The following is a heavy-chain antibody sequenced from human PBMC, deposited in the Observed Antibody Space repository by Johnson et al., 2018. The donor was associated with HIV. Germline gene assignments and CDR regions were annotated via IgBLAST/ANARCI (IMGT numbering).Heavy chain of an antibody. CDR3: AKSHASCELSGEDVFHI. CDR2: ISYDGSNK. CDR1: AFSFSNYP. Sequence: QVQLVESGGGVVQPGRSLRLSCAASAFSFSNYPMHWVRQAPGKGLEWVAVISYDGSNKYYTDSVKGRFTISRDNSKNTLYLQMTSLRSEDTAVYYCAKSHASCELSGEDVFHIWGQGTMVTVSS. V-gene: IGHV3-30*04. D-gene: IGHD1-26*01. J-gene: IGHJ3*02.